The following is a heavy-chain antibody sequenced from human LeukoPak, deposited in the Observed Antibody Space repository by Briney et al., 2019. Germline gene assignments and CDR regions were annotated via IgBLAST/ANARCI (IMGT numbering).Heavy chain of an antibody. D-gene: IGHD5-12*01. J-gene: IGHJ3*02. CDR1: GGSISSGSYY. V-gene: IGHV4-61*02. CDR3: ASHEWLDAFDI. Sequence: PSETLSLTCTVSGGSISSGSYYWSWIRQPAGKGLEWIGRIYTSGSTNYNPSLKSRVTISVDTSKNQFSLKLSSVTAADTAVYYCASHEWLDAFDIWGQGTMVTVSS. CDR2: IYTSGST.